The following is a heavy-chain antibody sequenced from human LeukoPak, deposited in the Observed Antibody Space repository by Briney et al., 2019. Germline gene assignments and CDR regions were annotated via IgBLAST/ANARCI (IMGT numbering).Heavy chain of an antibody. CDR2: IIPIFVTA. Sequence: GASVKVSCKASGGTFSSYAISWVGQAPGQGLEWMGGIIPIFVTANYAQKFQGRVTITADESTSTAYMELSSLRSEDTAVYYCARTSRVWSGYIYYYGMDVWGQGTTVTVSS. J-gene: IGHJ6*02. D-gene: IGHD3-3*01. CDR1: GGTFSSYA. V-gene: IGHV1-69*13. CDR3: ARTSRVWSGYIYYYGMDV.